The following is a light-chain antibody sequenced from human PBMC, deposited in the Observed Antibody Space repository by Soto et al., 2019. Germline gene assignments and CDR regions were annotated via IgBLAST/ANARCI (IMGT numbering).Light chain of an antibody. CDR2: VNSDGSH. CDR1: SGHSSSA. CDR3: QTWGAGIHWV. V-gene: IGLV4-69*01. J-gene: IGLJ3*02. Sequence: QPVLTQSPSASASLGASVKLTCTLSSGHSSSAIAWHQQQPEKGLRYLMKVNSDGSHRKGDGIPDRFSGSSSGAERYLTISGLQSEDEADYHSQTWGAGIHWVFGGGTKLTVL.